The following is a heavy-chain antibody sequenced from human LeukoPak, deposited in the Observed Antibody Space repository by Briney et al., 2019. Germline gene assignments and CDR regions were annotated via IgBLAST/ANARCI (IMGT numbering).Heavy chain of an antibody. Sequence: GGSLRLSCAASGFTFSSYWMHWVRQAPGKGLEWVSRINSDETSTNYADPVKGRFTISRDNAKNTLYLQMNSLRAEDTAVYYCASRRSTSFDYWGQGTVVTVSS. CDR3: ASRRSTSFDY. CDR1: GFTFSSYW. D-gene: IGHD5/OR15-5a*01. V-gene: IGHV3-74*01. J-gene: IGHJ4*02. CDR2: INSDETST.